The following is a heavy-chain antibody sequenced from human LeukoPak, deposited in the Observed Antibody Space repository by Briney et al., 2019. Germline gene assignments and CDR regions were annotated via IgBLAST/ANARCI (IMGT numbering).Heavy chain of an antibody. Sequence: SETLPLTCTVSGGSISSYYWSWIRQPPGKGLEWIGYIYYSGSTNYNPSLKSRITISVDTSKNQFSLKLSSVTAADTAVYYCARPTYYYDSSGYYSLRPFDYWGQGTLVTVSS. D-gene: IGHD3-22*01. CDR2: IYYSGST. CDR1: GGSISSYY. V-gene: IGHV4-59*08. J-gene: IGHJ4*02. CDR3: ARPTYYYDSSGYYSLRPFDY.